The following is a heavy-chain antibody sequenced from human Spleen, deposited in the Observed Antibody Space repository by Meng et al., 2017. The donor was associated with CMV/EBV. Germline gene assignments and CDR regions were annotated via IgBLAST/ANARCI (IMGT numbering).Heavy chain of an antibody. V-gene: IGHV3-74*01. J-gene: IGHJ4*02. D-gene: IGHD6-19*01. Sequence: GESLKISSAASGFTFSTYWMHWVRQAPGKGLVWVSRINTDGTSTNDADSVKGRFTVSRDNAKNTLYLQMNSLRAEDTAVYYCARGAVVGDFDYWGQGTLVTVSS. CDR1: GFTFSTYW. CDR2: INTDGTST. CDR3: ARGAVVGDFDY.